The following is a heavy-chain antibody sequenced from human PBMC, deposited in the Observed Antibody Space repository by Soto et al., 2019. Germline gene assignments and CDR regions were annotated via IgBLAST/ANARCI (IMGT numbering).Heavy chain of an antibody. D-gene: IGHD6-13*01. Sequence: VASVKVSCKASGGTFSSYAISWVRQAPGQGLEWMGGIIPIFGTANYAQKFQGRVTITADKSTSTAYMELSSLRSEDTAVYYCARGRTSWYAWGWGQGTLVTVSS. V-gene: IGHV1-69*06. CDR3: ARGRTSWYAWG. J-gene: IGHJ4*02. CDR1: GGTFSSYA. CDR2: IIPIFGTA.